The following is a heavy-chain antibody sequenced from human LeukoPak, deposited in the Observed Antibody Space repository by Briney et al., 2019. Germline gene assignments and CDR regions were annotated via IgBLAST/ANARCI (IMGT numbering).Heavy chain of an antibody. J-gene: IGHJ4*02. V-gene: IGHV4-59*08. CDR1: GGSITSYF. CDR2: ISYSGST. CDR3: ARQNPAAGYYFDY. Sequence: SETLSLTCTVFGGSITSYFWSWIRQAPGKGLEWIGYISYSGSTNYNPSLKSRVTISEDTSKNQFSPRMSSVTAADTAVYYCARQNPAAGYYFDYWGRGTLVTVSS. D-gene: IGHD6-13*01.